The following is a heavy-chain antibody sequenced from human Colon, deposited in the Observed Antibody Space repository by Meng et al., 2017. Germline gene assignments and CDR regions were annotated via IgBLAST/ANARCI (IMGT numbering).Heavy chain of an antibody. CDR1: GYTFSEYW. CDR2: VNPKNGGT. D-gene: IGHD6-19*01. V-gene: IGHV1-2*02. Sequence: QVRLGQAGGDVRKPGPSLKVSCKTSGYTFSEYWIHWVRQAPGQGLEWMGWVNPKNGGTDYAEKFQGRVTMTSDTSINTAYMELTRLRSDDTALYYCGKREYISGLTYWGQGTLVTVSS. J-gene: IGHJ4*02. CDR3: GKREYISGLTY.